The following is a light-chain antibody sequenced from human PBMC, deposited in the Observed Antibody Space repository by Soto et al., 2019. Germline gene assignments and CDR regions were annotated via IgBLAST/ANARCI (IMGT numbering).Light chain of an antibody. J-gene: IGKJ1*01. V-gene: IGKV1-5*01. CDR3: QQYNSYSWT. CDR1: QSISIW. Sequence: DIPMTQSPSTLSAFVGDRVTITCRASQSISIWLAWYQQKPGKAPKLLIYGASSLESGVPSRFSGSGSGTEFTLTISSLQPDDFATYYCQQYNSYSWTFGQGTKVEIK. CDR2: GAS.